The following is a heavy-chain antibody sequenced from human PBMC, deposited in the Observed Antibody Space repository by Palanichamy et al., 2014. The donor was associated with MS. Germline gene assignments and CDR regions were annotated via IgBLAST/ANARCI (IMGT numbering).Heavy chain of an antibody. V-gene: IGHV3-72*01. J-gene: IGHJ3*02. CDR3: ASPRYSSGWLEDAFDI. CDR2: TRNKANSYTT. D-gene: IGHD6-19*01. Sequence: EVQLVESGGGLVQPGGPLRLSCAASGFTFSDHYMDWVRQAPGKGLEWVGRTRNKANSYTTEYAASVKGRFTISRDDSKNSLYLQMNSLKTEDTAVYYCASPRYSSGWLEDAFDIWGQGTMVTVSS. CDR1: GFTFSDHY.